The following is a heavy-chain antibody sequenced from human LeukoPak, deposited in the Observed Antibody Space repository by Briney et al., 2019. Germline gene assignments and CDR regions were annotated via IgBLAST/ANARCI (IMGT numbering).Heavy chain of an antibody. Sequence: GGSLRLSCAASGFTFSSYWMHWVRQAPGKGLVWVSRINSDGTTTYADSVKGRFTISRGNAKNTLYLQMNSLRAEDTAVYYCARDGSLPDYWGQGTLVTVSS. J-gene: IGHJ4*02. CDR2: INSDGTT. V-gene: IGHV3-74*01. CDR3: ARDGSLPDY. CDR1: GFTFSSYW.